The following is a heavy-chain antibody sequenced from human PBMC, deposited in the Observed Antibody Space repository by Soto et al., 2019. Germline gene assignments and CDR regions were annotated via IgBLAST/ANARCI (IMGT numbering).Heavy chain of an antibody. V-gene: IGHV4-61*08. J-gene: IGHJ6*02. Sequence: SETLCLTCAVSGGSISSGGYSWSWIRQPPGKGLEWIGYVHHSWGSHYNPSLKSRVAISLDTSKSQFSLKLTSVTATDTAVYYSVRQGFGALHGLLDVWGQGTTVTVSS. CDR1: GGSISSGGYS. CDR2: VHHSWGS. D-gene: IGHD3-10*01. CDR3: VRQGFGALHGLLDV.